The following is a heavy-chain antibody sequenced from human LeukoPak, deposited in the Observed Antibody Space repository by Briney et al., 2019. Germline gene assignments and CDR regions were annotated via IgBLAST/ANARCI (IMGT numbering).Heavy chain of an antibody. J-gene: IGHJ4*02. CDR3: VRDRDYYVFDL. CDR1: GSTFTNYW. D-gene: IGHD3-10*02. CDR2: IMKDGGDK. V-gene: IGHV3-7*01. Sequence: GGSLRLSCAASGSTFTNYWMTWVRQAPGKGLEWVANIMKDGGDKQYVDSVKGRFTISRDNAKNSVYLQMDGLRAEDTAVYYCVRDRDYYVFDLWGQGTLVTVSS.